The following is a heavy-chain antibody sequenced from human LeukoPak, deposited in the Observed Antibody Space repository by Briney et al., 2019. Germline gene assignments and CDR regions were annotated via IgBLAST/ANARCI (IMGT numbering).Heavy chain of an antibody. CDR3: AREQPPGVYFDY. CDR2: ISTDGSDK. J-gene: IGHJ4*02. D-gene: IGHD3-10*01. CDR1: GFTFSSYG. V-gene: IGHV3-30*03. Sequence: GGSLRLSCAASGFTFSSYGIHWVRQAPGKGLEWVAVISTDGSDKYYADSVKGRFTISRDNSKNTVYLRMNSLRAEDTAVYYCAREQPPGVYFDYWGQGTLVTVSS.